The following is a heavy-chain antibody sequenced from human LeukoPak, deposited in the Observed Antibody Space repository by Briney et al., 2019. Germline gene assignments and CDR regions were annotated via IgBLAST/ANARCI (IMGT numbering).Heavy chain of an antibody. CDR2: ISSSSSYI. CDR1: GFTFSSYS. Sequence: GGSLRLSCAASGFTFSSYSMNWVRQAPGQGLEWVSSISSSSSYIYYADSVKGRFTISRDNAKNSLYLQMNRLRAEDTAVYYCARELSSYGDYSFDYWGQGTLVTVSS. CDR3: ARELSSYGDYSFDY. D-gene: IGHD4-17*01. V-gene: IGHV3-21*01. J-gene: IGHJ4*02.